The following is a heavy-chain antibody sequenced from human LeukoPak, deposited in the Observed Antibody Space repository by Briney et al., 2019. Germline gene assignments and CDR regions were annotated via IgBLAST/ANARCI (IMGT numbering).Heavy chain of an antibody. Sequence: SETLSLTCTVSGGSISSYYWSWIRQPAGKGLEWIGRIYTSGSTNYNPSLKSRVTMSVDSSKNQFSLKLSSVTAADTAVYYCARDSSVRGYSLYYFDYWGQGTQVTVSS. CDR1: GGSISSYY. CDR3: ARDSSVRGYSLYYFDY. CDR2: IYTSGST. V-gene: IGHV4-4*07. D-gene: IGHD5-18*01. J-gene: IGHJ4*02.